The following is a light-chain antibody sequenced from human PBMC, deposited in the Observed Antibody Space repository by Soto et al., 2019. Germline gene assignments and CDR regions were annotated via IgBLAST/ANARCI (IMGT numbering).Light chain of an antibody. J-gene: IGLJ3*02. CDR2: DVS. V-gene: IGLV2-11*01. Sequence: QSALTQPRSVSGSPGQSVTISCTGTSSDVGGYNYVSWYQQHPGKAPQLMIYDVSKRPSGVPDRFSGSKSGNTASLTISGLQADDEADYCCCSYAGSYSWVFGGGTKLTVL. CDR3: CSYAGSYSWV. CDR1: SSDVGGYNY.